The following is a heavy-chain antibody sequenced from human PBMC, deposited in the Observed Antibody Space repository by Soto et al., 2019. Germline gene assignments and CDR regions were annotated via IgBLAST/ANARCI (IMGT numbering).Heavy chain of an antibody. D-gene: IGHD2-15*01. Sequence: SETLSLTCAVYGGSFSCYYWSWIRQPPGKGLEWIGEINHSGSTNYNPSLKSRVTISVDTSKNQFSLKLSSVTAADTAVYYCARGRMVDATHFDYWGQGTLVT. CDR2: INHSGST. J-gene: IGHJ4*02. V-gene: IGHV4-34*01. CDR3: ARGRMVDATHFDY. CDR1: GGSFSCYY.